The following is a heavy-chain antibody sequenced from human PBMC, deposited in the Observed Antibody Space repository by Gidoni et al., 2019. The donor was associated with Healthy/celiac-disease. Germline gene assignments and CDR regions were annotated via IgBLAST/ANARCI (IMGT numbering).Heavy chain of an antibody. CDR3: ARDTGRSAARHFDY. CDR2: IYYSGST. D-gene: IGHD6-6*01. Sequence: QVQLQESGPGLVKPPETLSLTCTVSGGSISSYYWSWIRQPPGKGLEWIGYIYYSGSTNYNPSLKSRVTISVDTSKNQFSLKLSSVTAADTAVYYCARDTGRSAARHFDYWGQGTLVTVSS. V-gene: IGHV4-59*01. J-gene: IGHJ4*02. CDR1: GGSISSYY.